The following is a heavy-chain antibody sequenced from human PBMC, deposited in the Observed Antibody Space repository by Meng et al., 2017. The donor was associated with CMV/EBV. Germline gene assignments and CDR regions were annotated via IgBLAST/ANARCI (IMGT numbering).Heavy chain of an antibody. V-gene: IGHV4-4*07. J-gene: IGHJ4*02. CDR2: IYTSGST. Sequence: GLLQESGPGMGMPSGALSLTCTVSGGSSSSYYWGCIRQPAGKGLEWIGRIYTSGSTNYNPSLKSRVTMSVDTSKNQFSLKLSSVTAADTAVYYCARDSSGWYPHFDYWGQGTLVTVSS. CDR1: GGSSSSYY. D-gene: IGHD6-19*01. CDR3: ARDSSGWYPHFDY.